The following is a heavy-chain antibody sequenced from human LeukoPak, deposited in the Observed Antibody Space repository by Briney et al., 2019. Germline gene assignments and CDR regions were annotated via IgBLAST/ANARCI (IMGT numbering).Heavy chain of an antibody. Sequence: ASVKVSCKASGYTFTGYYMHWVRQAPGHGLECVGWINPNSGGTQYAQKLQGRVTMTADTCTSTASMELRSLRSDGTAVYYCARVPAVYCSSTSCYRHSDYWGQGTPVTVSS. J-gene: IGHJ4*02. CDR2: INPNSGGT. CDR3: ARVPAVYCSSTSCYRHSDY. D-gene: IGHD2-2*01. V-gene: IGHV1-2*02. CDR1: GYTFTGYY.